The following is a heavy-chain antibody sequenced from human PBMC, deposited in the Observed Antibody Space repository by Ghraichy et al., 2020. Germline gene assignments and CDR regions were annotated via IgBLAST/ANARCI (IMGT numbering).Heavy chain of an antibody. D-gene: IGHD2-2*01. V-gene: IGHV4-59*01. CDR1: GCSISNYY. J-gene: IGHJ5*02. CDR3: ARLGSSTSNWFDP. Sequence: SETLSLTCTVSGCSISNYYWSWIRQPPGRGLEYIGYIYYSGSTNYNPSLKSRVTISVDTSKNQFSLNLNSVTSADTAVYYCARLGSSTSNWFDPWGQGTLVTVSS. CDR2: IYYSGST.